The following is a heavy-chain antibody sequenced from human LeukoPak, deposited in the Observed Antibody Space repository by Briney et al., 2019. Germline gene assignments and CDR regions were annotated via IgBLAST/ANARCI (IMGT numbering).Heavy chain of an antibody. CDR1: GFTFNKHW. D-gene: IGHD2-15*01. CDR2: VDSGGSST. V-gene: IGHV3-74*01. Sequence: PGGSLRLSCAASGFTFNKHWMHWIRQAPGKGLVWVSRVDSGGSSTTFVDSVKGRFTISRDNAKNTVYLQMSSLRVEDTAVYYCARGRPHLLPDCWGQGTLVTVSS. CDR3: ARGRPHLLPDC. J-gene: IGHJ4*02.